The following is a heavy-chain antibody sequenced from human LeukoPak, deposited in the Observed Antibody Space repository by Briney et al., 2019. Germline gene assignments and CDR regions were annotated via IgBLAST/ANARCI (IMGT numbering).Heavy chain of an antibody. CDR3: ARDPCISTVLTPFDY. CDR1: GFSLNSYW. Sequence: GGSLRLSCAGSGFSLNSYWMHWVRQAPGKGLEWVSGIKTDGSITTYADSVRGRFTISRDNDKNTLYLQMNSLRAEDTAVYYCARDPCISTVLTPFDYWGQGTLVTVSS. CDR2: IKTDGSIT. V-gene: IGHV3-74*01. J-gene: IGHJ4*02. D-gene: IGHD4-17*01.